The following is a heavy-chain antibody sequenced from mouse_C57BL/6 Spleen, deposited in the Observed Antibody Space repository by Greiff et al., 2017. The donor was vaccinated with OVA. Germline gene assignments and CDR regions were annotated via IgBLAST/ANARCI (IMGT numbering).Heavy chain of an antibody. V-gene: IGHV1-55*01. Sequence: QVQLQQPGAELVKPGASVKMSCKASGYTFTSYWITWVKQRPGQGLEWIGDIYPGSGSTNYNEKFKSKATLTVDTSSSTAYMQLSSLTSEDSAVYYCAREGWIRSVYYAMDYWGQGTSVTVSS. D-gene: IGHD1-1*01. CDR1: GYTFTSYW. CDR2: IYPGSGST. J-gene: IGHJ4*01. CDR3: AREGWIRSVYYAMDY.